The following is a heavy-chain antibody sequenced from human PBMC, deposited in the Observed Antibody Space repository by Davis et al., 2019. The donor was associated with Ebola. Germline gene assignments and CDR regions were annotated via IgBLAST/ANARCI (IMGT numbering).Heavy chain of an antibody. Sequence: GESLKISCAASGFTFSSYAMSWVRQSPGKGLEWVSDISGSGGSTYYADSVKGQFTISRDNSKNTLYLQMNSLRAEDTAVYYCAKGTIVVVVAATGMDYWGQGTLVTVSS. CDR2: ISGSGGST. V-gene: IGHV3-23*01. J-gene: IGHJ4*02. CDR3: AKGTIVVVVAATGMDY. CDR1: GFTFSSYA. D-gene: IGHD2-15*01.